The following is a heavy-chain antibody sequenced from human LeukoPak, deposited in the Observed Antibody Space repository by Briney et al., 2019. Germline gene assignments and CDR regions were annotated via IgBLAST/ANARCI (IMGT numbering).Heavy chain of an antibody. J-gene: IGHJ4*02. Sequence: SVTVSCKASGGTFSSYAISWVRQAPGQGLEWMGGIIPIFGTANYAQKFQGRVTITADESTSTAYMELSSLRSEDTAVYYCARGDSVEMATTFDYWGQGTLVTVSS. D-gene: IGHD5-24*01. CDR3: ARGDSVEMATTFDY. CDR1: GGTFSSYA. CDR2: IIPIFGTA. V-gene: IGHV1-69*13.